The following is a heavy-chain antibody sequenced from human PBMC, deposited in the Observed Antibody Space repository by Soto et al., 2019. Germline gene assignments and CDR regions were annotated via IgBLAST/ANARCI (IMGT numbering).Heavy chain of an antibody. CDR1: GDSISRKY. CDR3: AMTVIAPSPCLDH. Sequence: SETLSLTCSVSGDSISRKYWSWLRQPAGGGLEWIGRIYTTGATNYNSSLKSRVSMSVDTSKNQFSLRLTSVTAADTAVYFCAMTVIAPSPCLDHWGQGLLVTVSS. J-gene: IGHJ1*01. CDR2: IYTTGAT. V-gene: IGHV4-4*07. D-gene: IGHD3-9*01.